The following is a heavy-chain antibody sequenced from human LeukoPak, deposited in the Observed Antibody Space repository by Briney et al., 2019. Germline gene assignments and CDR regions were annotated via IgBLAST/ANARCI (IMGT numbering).Heavy chain of an antibody. CDR2: IWYDGSNK. Sequence: GGSLRLSCAASGFTFSSYAMHWVRQAPGEGLEWVAVIWYDGSNKYYADSVKGRFTISRDNSKNTLYLQMNSLRAEDTAVYYCARDQEGFDYWGQGTVVTVSS. J-gene: IGHJ4*02. CDR3: ARDQEGFDY. V-gene: IGHV3-33*08. CDR1: GFTFSSYA.